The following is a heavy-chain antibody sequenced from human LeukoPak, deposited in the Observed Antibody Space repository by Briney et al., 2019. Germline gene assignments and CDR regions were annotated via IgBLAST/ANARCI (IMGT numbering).Heavy chain of an antibody. D-gene: IGHD4-11*01. J-gene: IGHJ4*02. Sequence: GGSLRLSCAASGFIFSSYSMSWVRQAPGKGLEWVSVITGSGGNTYYADSVKGGFTISKDNSKNTVYLQMNSLRAEDTAVYYCARGGGPPTTYFDYWGQGTLVTVSS. CDR2: ITGSGGNT. V-gene: IGHV3-23*01. CDR1: GFIFSSYS. CDR3: ARGGGPPTTYFDY.